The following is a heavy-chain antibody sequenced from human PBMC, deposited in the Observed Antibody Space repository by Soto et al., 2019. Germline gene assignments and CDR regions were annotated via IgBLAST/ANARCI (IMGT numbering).Heavy chain of an antibody. D-gene: IGHD6-13*01. CDR3: ASNPAAADPFDY. CDR1: GGSISSYY. J-gene: IGHJ4*02. Sequence: PSETLSLTCTVSGGSISSYYWSWIRQPPGKGLEWIGYIYYSGSTNYNPSLKSRVAISVDTSKNQFSLKLSSVTAADTAVYYCASNPAAADPFDYWGQGTLVTVSS. CDR2: IYYSGST. V-gene: IGHV4-59*01.